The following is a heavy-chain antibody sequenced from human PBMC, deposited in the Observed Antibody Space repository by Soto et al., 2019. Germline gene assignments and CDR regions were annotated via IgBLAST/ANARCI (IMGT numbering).Heavy chain of an antibody. CDR3: ARDQMVRGFDY. CDR1: GFTFSSYS. Sequence: PGGSLRLSCAASGFTFSSYSMNWVRQAPGKGLEWVSYISSSSSTIYYADSVKGRFTISRDNAKNSLYLQMNSLRAEDTAVYYCARDQMVRGFDYWGQGTLVTVSS. V-gene: IGHV3-48*01. CDR2: ISSSSSTI. D-gene: IGHD3-10*01. J-gene: IGHJ4*02.